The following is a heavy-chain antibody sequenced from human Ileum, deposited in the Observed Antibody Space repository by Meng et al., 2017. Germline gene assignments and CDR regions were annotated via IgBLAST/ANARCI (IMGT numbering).Heavy chain of an antibody. CDR2: LGAHDGDT. CDR3: ARGTPGRSYSDY. Sequence: QVQPVQSGPEVKKPGASVKFSCKASAYTFTGYGVSWVRQAPGQGLEWMAWLGAHDGDTSHAPKFQGRVTVSADRPTATAYMELRSLRSDDTAVYYCARGTPGRSYSDYWGQGTLVTVSS. CDR1: AYTFTGYG. D-gene: IGHD3-10*01. V-gene: IGHV1-18*01. J-gene: IGHJ4*02.